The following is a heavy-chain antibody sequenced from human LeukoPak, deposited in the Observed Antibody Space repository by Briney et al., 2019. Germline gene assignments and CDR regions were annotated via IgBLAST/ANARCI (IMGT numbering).Heavy chain of an antibody. D-gene: IGHD3-10*01. Sequence: GASVKVSCKASGGTFISYAISWVRQAPGQGLEWMGGIIPIFGTVNYAQKFQGRVTITADESTSTAYMELSSLRSEDTAVYYCARDGSGSCEYYYYGMDVWGQGTTVTVSS. CDR2: IIPIFGTV. J-gene: IGHJ6*02. V-gene: IGHV1-69*13. CDR3: ARDGSGSCEYYYYGMDV. CDR1: GGTFISYA.